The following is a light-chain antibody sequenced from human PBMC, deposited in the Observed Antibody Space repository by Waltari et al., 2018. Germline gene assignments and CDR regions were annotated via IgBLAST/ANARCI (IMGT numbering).Light chain of an antibody. V-gene: IGLV8-61*01. CDR2: KAN. CDR3: ALYMGSGIWV. J-gene: IGLJ3*02. Sequence: VVTHAPSWAVSPGGTVSLTCALNSGPLSTPSYPSWYQQTPGQAPRTLVYKANARSSGVPDRFSGSILGNTAALTITGAQADDESDYYCALYMGSGIWVFGGGTRLTVL. CDR1: SGPLSTPSY.